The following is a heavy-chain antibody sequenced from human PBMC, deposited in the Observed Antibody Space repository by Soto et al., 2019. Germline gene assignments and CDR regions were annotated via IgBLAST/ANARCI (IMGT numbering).Heavy chain of an antibody. D-gene: IGHD2-2*01. V-gene: IGHV4-34*01. CDR1: GGSFSGYY. J-gene: IGHJ6*03. CDR3: ARGGQDCSSTSCQRYYYMDV. Sequence: SETLSLTCAVYGGSFSGYYWSWIRQPPGKGLEWIGEINHSGSTNYNPSLKSRVTISVDTSKNQFSLKLSSVTAADTAVYYCARGGQDCSSTSCQRYYYMDVWGKGTTVTVSS. CDR2: INHSGST.